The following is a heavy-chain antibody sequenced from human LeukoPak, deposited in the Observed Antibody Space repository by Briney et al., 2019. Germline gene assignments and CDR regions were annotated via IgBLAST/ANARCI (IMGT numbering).Heavy chain of an antibody. CDR1: GFTFSSYG. V-gene: IGHV3-30*03. J-gene: IGHJ6*03. Sequence: PGRSLRLSCAASGFTFSSYGMHWVRQAPGKGLEWVAVISYDGSNKYYADSVKGRFTISRDNSKNTLYLQMNSLRTEDTAVYYCARAVEMATITGSYYYYYMDVWGKGTTVTVSS. CDR2: ISYDGSNK. D-gene: IGHD5-24*01. CDR3: ARAVEMATITGSYYYYYMDV.